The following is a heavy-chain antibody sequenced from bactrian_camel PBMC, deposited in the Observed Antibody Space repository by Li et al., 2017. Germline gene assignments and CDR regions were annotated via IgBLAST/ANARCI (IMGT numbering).Heavy chain of an antibody. CDR1: GDTDRDYW. D-gene: IGHD5*01. CDR3: AADSTIRGHELNPFYNY. J-gene: IGHJ4*01. Sequence: HVQLVESGGGSVQPGGSLTLTCVYSGDTDRDYWLGWFRQVPGQEREGVAAIDWAGRRSVEESVKDRFIIYRDNSKKTLELQMNSLKPEDTAMYYCAADSTIRGHELNPFYNYWGQGTQVTVS. CDR2: IDWAGRR. V-gene: IGHV3S53*01.